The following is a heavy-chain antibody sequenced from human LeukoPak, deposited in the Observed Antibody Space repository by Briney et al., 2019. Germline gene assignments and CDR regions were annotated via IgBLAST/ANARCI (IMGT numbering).Heavy chain of an antibody. CDR1: GGSISSSSYY. V-gene: IGHV4-39*01. J-gene: IGHJ4*02. D-gene: IGHD3-10*01. CDR2: IYYSGST. Sequence: SEALSLTCTVSGGSISSSSYYWGWIRQPPGKGLEWIGSIYYSGSTYYNPSLKSRVTISVDTSKNQFSLKLSSVTAADTAVYYCARTRYYYNSRSYGAPYYFDYWGQGTLVTVSS. CDR3: ARTRYYYNSRSYGAPYYFDY.